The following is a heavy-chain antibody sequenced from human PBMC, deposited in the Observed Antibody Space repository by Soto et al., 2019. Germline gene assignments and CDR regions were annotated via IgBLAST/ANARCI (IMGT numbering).Heavy chain of an antibody. V-gene: IGHV3-23*01. CDR3: AKALERGGQTTVVIDY. D-gene: IGHD4-17*01. CDR1: GFTFSSYA. CDR2: ISGSGGST. Sequence: GGSLRLSCAASGFTFSSYAMSWVRQAPGKGLEWVSAISGSGGSTYYADSVKGRFTISRDNSKNTLYLQMNSLRAEDTAVYYCAKALERGGQTTVVIDYWGQGTLVTVSS. J-gene: IGHJ4*02.